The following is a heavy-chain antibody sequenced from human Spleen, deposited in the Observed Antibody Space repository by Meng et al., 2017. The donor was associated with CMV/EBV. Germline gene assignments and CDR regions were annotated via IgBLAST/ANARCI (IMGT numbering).Heavy chain of an antibody. J-gene: IGHJ4*02. CDR1: GGSISSYY. CDR3: AGGYCGGDCYPFDY. D-gene: IGHD2-21*01. V-gene: IGHV4-59*01. CDR2: IYYSGST. Sequence: SETLSLTCTVSGGSISSYYWSWIRQPPGKGLEWIGYIYYSGSTNYNPSLKSRVTISVDTSKNQFSLKLSSVTAADTAVYYCAGGYCGGDCYPFDYWGQGTLVTVSS.